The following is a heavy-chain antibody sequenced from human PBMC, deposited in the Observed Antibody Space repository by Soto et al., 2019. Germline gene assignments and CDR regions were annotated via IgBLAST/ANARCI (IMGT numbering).Heavy chain of an antibody. D-gene: IGHD2-15*01. CDR1: GFTFSDYY. Sequence: SGGSLRLSCAASGFTFSDYYMSWIRQAPGKGLEWVSYISSSGSTIYYADSVKGRFTISRDNAKNSLYLQMNSLRAEDTAVYYCARDFSYCSGGSCGFFDYWGQGTLVTVSS. CDR3: ARDFSYCSGGSCGFFDY. V-gene: IGHV3-11*01. J-gene: IGHJ4*02. CDR2: ISSSGSTI.